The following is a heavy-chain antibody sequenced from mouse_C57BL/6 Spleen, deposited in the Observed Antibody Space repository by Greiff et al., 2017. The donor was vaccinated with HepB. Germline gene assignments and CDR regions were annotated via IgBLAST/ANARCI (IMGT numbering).Heavy chain of an antibody. V-gene: IGHV1-82*01. CDR3: ARGGTTVVAFDY. D-gene: IGHD1-1*01. CDR2: IYPGDGDT. CDR1: GYAFSSSW. Sequence: VQLQQSGPELVKPGASVKISCKASGYAFSSSWMNWVKQRPGKGLEWIGRIYPGDGDTNYNGKFKGKATLTADKSSSTAYMQLSSLTSEDSAVYFCARGGTTVVAFDYWGQGTTLTVSS. J-gene: IGHJ2*01.